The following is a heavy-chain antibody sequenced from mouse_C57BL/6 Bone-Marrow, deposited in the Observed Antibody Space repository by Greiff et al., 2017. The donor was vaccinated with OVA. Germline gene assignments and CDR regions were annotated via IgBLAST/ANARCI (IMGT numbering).Heavy chain of an antibody. V-gene: IGHV14-3*01. Sequence: VQLQQSVAELVRPGASVKLSCTASGFNIKNTYMHWVKQRPEQGLEWIGRIDPANGNTKYAPKFQGKATITADTSSNTAYLQLSSLTSEDTAIYYCALIYYDGSSYLYYAMDYWGQGTSVTVSS. CDR3: ALIYYDGSSYLYYAMDY. CDR1: GFNIKNTY. J-gene: IGHJ4*01. CDR2: IDPANGNT. D-gene: IGHD1-1*01.